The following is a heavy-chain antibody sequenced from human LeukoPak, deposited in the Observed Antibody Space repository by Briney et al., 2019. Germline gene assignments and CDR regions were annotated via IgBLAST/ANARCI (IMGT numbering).Heavy chain of an antibody. CDR3: ATYYDFWSAVRYYYYYYMDV. J-gene: IGHJ6*03. CDR1: GFTFSSYA. V-gene: IGHV3-23*01. Sequence: GGSLRLSCAASGFTFSSYAMSWVRQAPGKGLEWVSAISGSGGSTYYADSGKGRFTISRDNSKNTLYLQMNSLRAEDTAVYYCATYYDFWSAVRYYYYYYMDVWGKGTTVTVSS. D-gene: IGHD3-3*01. CDR2: ISGSGGST.